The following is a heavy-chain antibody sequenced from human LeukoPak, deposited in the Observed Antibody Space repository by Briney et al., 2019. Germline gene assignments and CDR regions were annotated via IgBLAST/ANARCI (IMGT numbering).Heavy chain of an antibody. D-gene: IGHD3-22*01. CDR3: ARYYYNSSGYYYFDY. Sequence: ASVKVSCKASGGTFSSYTISWVRQAPGQGLEWMGRIIPILGIANYAQKFQGRVTITADKSTSTAYMELSSLRSEDTAVYYCARYYYNSSGYYYFDYWGQGTLVTVSS. V-gene: IGHV1-69*02. J-gene: IGHJ4*02. CDR2: IIPILGIA. CDR1: GGTFSSYT.